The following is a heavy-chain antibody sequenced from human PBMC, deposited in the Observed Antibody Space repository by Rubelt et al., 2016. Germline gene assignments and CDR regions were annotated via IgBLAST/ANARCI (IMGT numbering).Heavy chain of an antibody. D-gene: IGHD6-13*01. CDR3: ARGSAGVSD. Sequence: GGGLVKPGGSLRLSCAASGFTFSDYYMSWIRQAPGKGLEWVSAMSGNGDSIYYADSVKGRFTISRDSSKNTLYLQMNSLRAEDTAVYYCARGSAGVSDWGQGTLVTVSS. CDR1: GFTFSDYY. J-gene: IGHJ4*02. V-gene: IGHV3-11*01. CDR2: MSGNGDSI.